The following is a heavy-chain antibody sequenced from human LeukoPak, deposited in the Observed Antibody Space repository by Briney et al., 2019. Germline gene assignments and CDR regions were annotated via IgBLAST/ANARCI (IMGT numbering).Heavy chain of an antibody. CDR2: ISSSSSYI. J-gene: IGHJ4*02. CDR1: GFSFSSYS. V-gene: IGHV3-21*01. Sequence: GGSLRLSCAASGFSFSSYSMKWVRQAPGKGLEWVSSISSSSSYIYYADSVKGRFTISRDNAKNSLYLQMNSLKAEDTAVYYCARDQVNDYGDNTEFDYWGQGTLVTVS. CDR3: ARDQVNDYGDNTEFDY. D-gene: IGHD4-17*01.